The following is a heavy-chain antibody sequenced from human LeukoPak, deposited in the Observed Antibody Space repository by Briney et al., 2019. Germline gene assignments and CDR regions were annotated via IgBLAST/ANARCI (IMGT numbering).Heavy chain of an antibody. V-gene: IGHV3-23*01. D-gene: IGHD6-13*01. CDR1: GFTFSRLV. CDR3: AKDTSNSWYGLDF. Sequence: GGSLRLLCAPSGFTFSRLVMTWVRHAPGKGLQWVSGIRGTGGSTYYADSVKGRFTISGDNSKNTLYLQMSGLRAEDTAVYYCAKDTSNSWYGLDFWGQGTLVTVSS. CDR2: IRGTGGST. J-gene: IGHJ4*02.